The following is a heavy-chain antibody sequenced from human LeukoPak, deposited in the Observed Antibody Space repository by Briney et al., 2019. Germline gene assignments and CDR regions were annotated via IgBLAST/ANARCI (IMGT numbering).Heavy chain of an antibody. D-gene: IGHD6-13*01. V-gene: IGHV1-2*02. Sequence: ASVKVSCKASGYTFSGYYVHWVRQVPGQGLEWMGWINPNTGATNYAQKFQGRVTMTRDTSISTAYMELSRLRSDDTAVYYCARASYSSSWYDMRGGENYYYMDVWGKGTTVTISS. CDR2: INPNTGAT. CDR1: GYTFSGYY. J-gene: IGHJ6*03. CDR3: ARASYSSSWYDMRGGENYYYMDV.